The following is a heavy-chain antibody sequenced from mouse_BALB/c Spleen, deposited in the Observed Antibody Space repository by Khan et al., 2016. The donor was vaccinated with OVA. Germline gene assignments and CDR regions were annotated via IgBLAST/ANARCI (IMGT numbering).Heavy chain of an antibody. CDR1: GYSITSEYA. D-gene: IGHD2-2*01. CDR3: ASSVYYFYAYAMDY. V-gene: IGHV3-2*02. J-gene: IGHJ4*01. CDR2: ISYSGST. Sequence: EVQLQESGPGLVKPSQSLSLTCTVTGYSITSEYAWNWIRQFPGNKLEWMGYISYSGSTNYNPSLKSRISVTGDTSKNQFFLQLNSVTTEDTATYYCASSVYYFYAYAMDYWGQGTSVTVSS.